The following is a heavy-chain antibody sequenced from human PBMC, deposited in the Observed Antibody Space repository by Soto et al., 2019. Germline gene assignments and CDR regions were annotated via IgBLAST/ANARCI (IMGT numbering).Heavy chain of an antibody. V-gene: IGHV3-30*02. Sequence: GGSLRLSCAASRFTFSSYAMTWARQAPGKGLEWVSSITEDGSNKYYADSVKGRFTISRDNSKNTLYLQMNSLRAEDTAVYYCAKALIPYCSGGSCYGYWGQGTLVTVSS. D-gene: IGHD2-15*01. CDR2: ITEDGSNK. J-gene: IGHJ4*02. CDR3: AKALIPYCSGGSCYGY. CDR1: RFTFSSYA.